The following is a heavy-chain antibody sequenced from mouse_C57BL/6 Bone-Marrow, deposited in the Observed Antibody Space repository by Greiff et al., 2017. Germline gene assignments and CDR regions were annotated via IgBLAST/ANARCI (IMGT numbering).Heavy chain of an antibody. CDR1: GFTFSDYY. D-gene: IGHD1-1*01. V-gene: IGHV5-12*01. CDR2: ISNGGGST. CDR3: ARPLITTVVTGAMDY. J-gene: IGHJ4*01. Sequence: VKLVESGGGLVQPGGSLKLSCAASGFTFSDYYMSWVRQTPEKRLEWVAYISNGGGSTYYPDTVKGRFTISRDNAKNTLYLQMSRLKSEDTAMYYCARPLITTVVTGAMDYWGQGTSVTVSS.